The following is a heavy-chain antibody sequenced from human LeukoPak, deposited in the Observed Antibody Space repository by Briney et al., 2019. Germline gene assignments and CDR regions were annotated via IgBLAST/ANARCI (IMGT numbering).Heavy chain of an antibody. CDR2: IYHSGST. CDR1: GGSISSGGYY. V-gene: IGHV4-30-2*01. D-gene: IGHD6-19*01. J-gene: IGHJ3*02. CDR3: ARLNLAVAGTWGAFDI. Sequence: PSETLSLTCTVSGGSISSGGYYWSWIRQPPGKGLEWIGYIYHSGSTYYNPSLKSRVTISVDTSKNQFSLKLSSVTAADTAVYYCARLNLAVAGTWGAFDIWGQGTMVTVSS.